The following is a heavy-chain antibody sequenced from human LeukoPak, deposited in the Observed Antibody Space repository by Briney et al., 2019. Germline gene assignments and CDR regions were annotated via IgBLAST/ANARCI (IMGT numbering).Heavy chain of an antibody. CDR1: GYTFTDFY. CDR2: VNPHSGGT. D-gene: IGHD5-12*01. V-gene: IGHV1-2*02. CDR3: ARDRSSLYNGNYAF. Sequence: GASVKVSCKTSGYTFTDFYIHWVRQAPGQGLEFMGWVNPHSGGTSYAAKFRGRVTLTRDTSTTTSYMDLSSLTSDDTAVYYCARDRSSLYNGNYAFWGQGTPVTVSS. J-gene: IGHJ4*02.